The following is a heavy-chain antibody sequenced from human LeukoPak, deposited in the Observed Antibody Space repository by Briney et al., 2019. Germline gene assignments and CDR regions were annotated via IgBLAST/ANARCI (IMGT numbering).Heavy chain of an antibody. D-gene: IGHD4-17*01. V-gene: IGHV3-30*02. J-gene: IGHJ4*02. CDR3: ATVGYGDYYFDY. Sequence: GGSLRLSRAASEFTFSNYGMHWVRQAPGKGLEWVSFIWLDGSYKYYADSVKGRFTISRDNSKNTLYLQMSSLRAEDTAAYYCATVGYGDYYFDYWGQGTLVTVSS. CDR1: EFTFSNYG. CDR2: IWLDGSYK.